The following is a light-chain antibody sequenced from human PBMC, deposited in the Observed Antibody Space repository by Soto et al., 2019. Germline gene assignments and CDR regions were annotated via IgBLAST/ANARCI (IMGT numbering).Light chain of an antibody. V-gene: IGLV2-14*01. J-gene: IGLJ7*01. CDR2: DVY. CDR3: TSYTSTSTPYV. CDR1: SSDVGRYMY. Sequence: QSALPQPASVSGSHGQSITISCAGTSSDVGRYMYVSWYQQHPGKAPKLIIYDVYNRPSGVSNRFSGSKSGNTASLTISGLQAEDEAAYYCTSYTSTSTPYVFGGGTQLTVL.